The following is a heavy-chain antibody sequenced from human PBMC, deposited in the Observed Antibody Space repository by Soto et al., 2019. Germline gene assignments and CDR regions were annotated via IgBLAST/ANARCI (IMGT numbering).Heavy chain of an antibody. CDR2: IYFTGNT. CDR3: AGQTFTIAAASYGRSNWFDP. Sequence: PSEPLSLTCSASGGSITSSSHFWGWVRQPPGKGLEWIGTIYFTGNTYYTPSLKSLLTMSIDTSKNEFSLRLNSVTAADTAVYYCAGQTFTIAAASYGRSNWFDPWGPGTLVTVSS. D-gene: IGHD6-25*01. V-gene: IGHV4-39*01. CDR1: GGSITSSSHF. J-gene: IGHJ5*02.